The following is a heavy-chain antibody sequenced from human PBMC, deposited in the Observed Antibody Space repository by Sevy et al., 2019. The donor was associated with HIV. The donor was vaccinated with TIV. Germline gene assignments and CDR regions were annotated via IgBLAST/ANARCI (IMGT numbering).Heavy chain of an antibody. J-gene: IGHJ5*02. V-gene: IGHV4-4*07. D-gene: IGHD3-22*01. Sequence: SETLSLTCTVSGGSISSYYWSWIRQPAGKGLEWLGRIYTSGSTNYNPSLKSRVTMSVDTSKNQFSLKLSSVTAADTAVYYCARDRLDYYDSSGYFDPWGQGTLVTVSS. CDR1: GGSISSYY. CDR2: IYTSGST. CDR3: ARDRLDYYDSSGYFDP.